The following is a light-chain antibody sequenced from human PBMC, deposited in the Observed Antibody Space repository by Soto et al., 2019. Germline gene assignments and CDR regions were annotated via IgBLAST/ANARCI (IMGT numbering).Light chain of an antibody. Sequence: DITMSQSRAALSASVGDRVTITCRASQSISSYLNWYQQKPGKAPKLLIYAASSLQSGVPSRFSGSGSGTDFTLTISSLQPEDFATYYCQQSYTTPLTCRGGTKV. V-gene: IGKV1-39*01. CDR3: QQSYTTPLT. CDR1: QSISSY. CDR2: AAS. J-gene: IGKJ4*01.